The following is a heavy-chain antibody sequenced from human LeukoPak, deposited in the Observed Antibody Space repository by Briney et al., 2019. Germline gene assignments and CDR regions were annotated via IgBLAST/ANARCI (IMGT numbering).Heavy chain of an antibody. Sequence: PSETLSLTCAVYGGSFSGYYCSWIRQPAGKGLEWIGRIYPSGTTNYNPSLKSRVTISVDTSKNQFSLKLRSVTAADTAVYYCARGQEVVAENYFDYWGQGTLVTVSS. D-gene: IGHD5-12*01. CDR2: IYPSGTT. J-gene: IGHJ4*02. V-gene: IGHV4-59*10. CDR1: GGSFSGYY. CDR3: ARGQEVVAENYFDY.